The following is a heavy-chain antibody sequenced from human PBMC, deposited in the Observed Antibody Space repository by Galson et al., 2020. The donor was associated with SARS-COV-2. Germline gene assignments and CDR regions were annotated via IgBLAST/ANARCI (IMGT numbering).Heavy chain of an antibody. CDR2: ISSNGGST. CDR3: VKVYGSGSHFPYYFDY. V-gene: IGHV3-64D*09. Sequence: GGSLRLSCSASGFTFSSYAMHWVRQAPGKGLEYVSAISSNGGSTYYADSVKGRFTISRDNSKNTLYLQMSSLRAEDTAVYYCVKVYGSGSHFPYYFDYWGQGTLVTVSS. CDR1: GFTFSSYA. J-gene: IGHJ4*02. D-gene: IGHD3-10*01.